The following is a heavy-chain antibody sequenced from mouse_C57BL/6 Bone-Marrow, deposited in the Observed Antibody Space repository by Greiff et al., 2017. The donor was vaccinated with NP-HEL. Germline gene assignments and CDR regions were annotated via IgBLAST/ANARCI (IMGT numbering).Heavy chain of an antibody. CDR1: GFTFSSYA. CDR3: ARDATTVVAEDWYFDV. CDR2: ISDGGSYT. V-gene: IGHV5-4*01. D-gene: IGHD1-1*01. Sequence: EVQVVESGGGLMKPGGSLKLSCAASGFTFSSYAMSWVRQTPEKRLEWVATISDGGSYTYYPDNVKGRFTISRDNAKNNLYLQMSHLKSEDTAMYYCARDATTVVAEDWYFDVWGTGTTVTVSS. J-gene: IGHJ1*03.